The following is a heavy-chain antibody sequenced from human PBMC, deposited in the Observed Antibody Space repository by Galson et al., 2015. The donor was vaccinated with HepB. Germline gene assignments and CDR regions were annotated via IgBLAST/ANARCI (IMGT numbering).Heavy chain of an antibody. J-gene: IGHJ6*02. CDR2: IIPILGIA. V-gene: IGHV1-69*02. D-gene: IGHD2-21*01. CDR3: ARVYSGGGRDYYYYGMDV. Sequence: SVKVSCKASGGTFSSYTVSWVRQAPGQGLEWMGRIIPILGIANYAQKFQGRVTITADKSTSTAYMELSSLRSEDTAVYYCARVYSGGGRDYYYYGMDVWGQGTTVTVSS. CDR1: GGTFSSYT.